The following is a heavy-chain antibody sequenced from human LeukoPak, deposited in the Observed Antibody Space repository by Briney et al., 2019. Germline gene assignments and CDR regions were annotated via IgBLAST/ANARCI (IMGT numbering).Heavy chain of an antibody. J-gene: IGHJ4*02. Sequence: GGSLRLSCAASGFTFRSYEMNWVRQAPGKGLEWVSYITSSGNTIYYADSVKGRFIISRDNAKNSLYLQMNSLRAEDTAVYYCARANYYDISGYDYWGQGTLVTVSS. CDR3: ARANYYDISGYDY. V-gene: IGHV3-48*03. CDR1: GFTFRSYE. D-gene: IGHD3-22*01. CDR2: ITSSGNTI.